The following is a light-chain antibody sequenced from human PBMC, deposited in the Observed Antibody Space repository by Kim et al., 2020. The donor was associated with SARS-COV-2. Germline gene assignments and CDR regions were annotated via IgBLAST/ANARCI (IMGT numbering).Light chain of an antibody. V-gene: IGLV1-44*01. J-gene: IGLJ2*01. CDR1: SSNIGRNT. CDR2: SNN. Sequence: RVTIFCSGSSSNIGRNTVNWYQQLPGTAPKLLIYSNNQRPSGVPDRFSGSKSGTSASLAISGLQSEDEADYYCAAWDDSLNGNVVFGGGTKLTVL. CDR3: AAWDDSLNGNVV.